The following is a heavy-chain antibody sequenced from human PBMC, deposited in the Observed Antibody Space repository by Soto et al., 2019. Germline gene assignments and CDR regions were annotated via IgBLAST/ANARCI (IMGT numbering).Heavy chain of an antibody. Sequence: QVQLVQSGAEVKKPGSSVKVSCKASGGTFGSYAISWVRQAPGQGLEWMGGIIPIPGTANYAQKCQGRVTIAAEESTGTAYMELRSMRSADTAVYYCARSQGSSTSLEIYFYYYYGMDVWGQGTTVTVSS. CDR2: IIPIPGTA. D-gene: IGHD2-2*01. CDR3: ARSQGSSTSLEIYFYYYYGMDV. CDR1: GGTFGSYA. V-gene: IGHV1-69*01. J-gene: IGHJ6*01.